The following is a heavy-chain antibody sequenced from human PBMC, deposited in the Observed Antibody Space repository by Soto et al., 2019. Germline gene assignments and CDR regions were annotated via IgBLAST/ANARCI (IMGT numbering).Heavy chain of an antibody. V-gene: IGHV3-23*01. CDR1: GFTFSSYA. Sequence: GGSLRLSCAASGFTFSSYAMSWVRQAPGKGLEWVSAISTSGDNTYYADSVKGRFTISRDNSKNTLFLQMNSLRGDDTAVYYCAKQFLYGSERTMDVWGQGTTVTVSS. CDR2: ISTSGDNT. D-gene: IGHD3-10*01. J-gene: IGHJ6*02. CDR3: AKQFLYGSERTMDV.